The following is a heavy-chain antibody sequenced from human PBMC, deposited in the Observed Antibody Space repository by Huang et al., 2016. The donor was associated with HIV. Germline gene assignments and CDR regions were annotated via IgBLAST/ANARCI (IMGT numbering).Heavy chain of an antibody. CDR2: THNRGST. V-gene: IGHV4-59*01. J-gene: IGHJ2*01. CDR1: GGSISSNY. Sequence: QVQLQESGPGLVKPSETLSLTCNVAGGSISSNYWSWIRQPPGKGLEWIGFTHNRGSTNYSPSLKRRVTMSVDTSKSQVSLNLISVTAADTAVYYCARGGWYLDLWGRGTLVTVSS. D-gene: IGHD3-16*01. CDR3: ARGGWYLDL.